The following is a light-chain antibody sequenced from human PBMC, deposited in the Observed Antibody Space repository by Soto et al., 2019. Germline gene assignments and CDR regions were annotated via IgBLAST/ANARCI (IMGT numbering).Light chain of an antibody. CDR2: GAS. J-gene: IGKJ1*01. CDR1: QSFSSSY. CDR3: QQYDSSPRT. Sequence: EIVLTQSPGTLSLSPGERATLSCRASQSFSSSYLAWYQQKPGQAPRLLIYGASNRATGIPDRLSGSGSGTDFTLTISRLEPEDFAVYYCQQYDSSPRTFGQGTKVEI. V-gene: IGKV3-20*01.